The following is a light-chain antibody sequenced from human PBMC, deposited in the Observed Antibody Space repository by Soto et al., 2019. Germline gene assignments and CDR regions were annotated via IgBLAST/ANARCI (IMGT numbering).Light chain of an antibody. CDR1: SSDVGGYNY. CDR3: CSFSGTYHWV. CDR2: DVT. J-gene: IGLJ3*02. V-gene: IGLV2-11*01. Sequence: QSALTQPRSVSGSPGQSVTISCTGTSSDVGGYNYVSWYQQLPGKAPKLMIYDVTKRPSGVPDRFSGSKSGNTASLTISGLKAEDEADYHCCSFSGTYHWVFGGGTKLTV.